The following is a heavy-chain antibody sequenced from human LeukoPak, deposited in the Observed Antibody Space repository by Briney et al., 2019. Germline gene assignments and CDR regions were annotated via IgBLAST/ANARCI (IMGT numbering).Heavy chain of an antibody. CDR3: ARQTYGTIPFDY. V-gene: IGHV4-34*01. CDR2: INHSGST. D-gene: IGHD1-14*01. CDR1: GGSFSGYY. Sequence: SETLSLTCAVYGGSFSGYYWSWIRQPPGKGLEWIGEINHSGSTNCNPSLKSRVTISVDTSKNQFSLKLSSVTAADTAVYYCARQTYGTIPFDYWGQGTLVTVSS. J-gene: IGHJ4*02.